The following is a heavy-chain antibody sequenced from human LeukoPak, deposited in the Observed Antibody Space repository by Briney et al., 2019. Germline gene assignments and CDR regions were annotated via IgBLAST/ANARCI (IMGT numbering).Heavy chain of an antibody. CDR1: GGSISSYY. CDR3: ARGPRQRYLDIVVVVAARDFSEGRWFDY. J-gene: IGHJ4*02. Sequence: PSETLSLTCTVSGGSISSYYWSWIRQPPGKGLEWIGYIYYSGSTNYNPSLKSRVTISVDTSKNQFSLKLSSVTAADTAVYYCARGPRQRYLDIVVVVAARDFSEGRWFDYWGQGTLVTVSS. V-gene: IGHV4-59*01. CDR2: IYYSGST. D-gene: IGHD2-15*01.